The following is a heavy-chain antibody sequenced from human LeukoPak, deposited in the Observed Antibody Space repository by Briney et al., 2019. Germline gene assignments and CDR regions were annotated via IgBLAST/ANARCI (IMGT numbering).Heavy chain of an antibody. CDR3: ARVRITMIVVDKHYYFDY. J-gene: IGHJ4*02. Sequence: TGGSLRLSCAASGFTVSSNYMSWVRQAPGKGLEWIGEINHSGSTNYNPSLKSRVTISVDTSKNQFSLKLSSVTAADTAVYYCARVRITMIVVDKHYYFDYWGQGTLVTVSS. V-gene: IGHV4-34*01. CDR1: GFTVSSNY. D-gene: IGHD3-22*01. CDR2: INHSGST.